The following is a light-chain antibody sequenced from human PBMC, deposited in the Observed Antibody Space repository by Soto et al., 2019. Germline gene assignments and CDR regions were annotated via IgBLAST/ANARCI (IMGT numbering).Light chain of an antibody. Sequence: QSVLTQPPSASGTPGQRVTISCSGSSSNIGSNTVNWYQQLPGTAPKLLIYSNNQRPSGVPDRFSGSKSGTSASLAISGLQSEDYADYYCAAWVDSLNGLFGSGPNVTVL. V-gene: IGLV1-44*01. CDR1: SSNIGSNT. CDR3: AAWVDSLNGL. J-gene: IGLJ1*01. CDR2: SNN.